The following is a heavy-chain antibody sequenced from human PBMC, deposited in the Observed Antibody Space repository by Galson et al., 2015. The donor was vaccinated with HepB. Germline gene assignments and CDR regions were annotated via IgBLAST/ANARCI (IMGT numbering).Heavy chain of an antibody. Sequence: CAISGDSVSSNNVAWNWIRQSPSRGLEWLGRTYYRSKWNNEYAISVKSRITVNPDISKNQFSLQLNSVTPEDTAVYYCVLLRGYDLKPLDYWGQGTLVTVSS. J-gene: IGHJ4*02. CDR3: VLLRGYDLKPLDY. CDR1: GDSVSSNNVA. CDR2: TYYRSKWNN. V-gene: IGHV6-1*01. D-gene: IGHD5-12*01.